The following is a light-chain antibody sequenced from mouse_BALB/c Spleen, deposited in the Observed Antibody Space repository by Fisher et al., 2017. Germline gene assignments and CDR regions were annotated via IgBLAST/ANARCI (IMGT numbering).Light chain of an antibody. CDR3: QQWSSYPLT. V-gene: IGKV4-68*01. J-gene: IGKJ5*01. CDR2: LTS. CDR1: SSVSY. Sequence: IVMTQTPAIMSASPGEKVTMTCSASSSVSYMHWYQQKPRSSPKPWIYLTSKLASGVPGRFSGSGSGNSYSLTISRMEAEDAATYYCQQWSSYPLTFGAGTKLELK.